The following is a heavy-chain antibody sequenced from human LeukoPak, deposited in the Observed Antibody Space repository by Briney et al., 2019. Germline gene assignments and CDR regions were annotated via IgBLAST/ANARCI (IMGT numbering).Heavy chain of an antibody. D-gene: IGHD5-24*01. V-gene: IGHV3-23*01. CDR3: AKRAGQSYYYYYMDV. CDR2: IDYSGGST. J-gene: IGHJ6*03. Sequence: GGSLRLSCTASGFTLSSYEMSWIRQAPGKGLEWVSSIDYSGGSTHYADSVMGRFTISRDNSKNTLYLQLNSLSADDTAVYYCAKRAGQSYYYYYMDVWGKGTTVTVSS. CDR1: GFTLSSYE.